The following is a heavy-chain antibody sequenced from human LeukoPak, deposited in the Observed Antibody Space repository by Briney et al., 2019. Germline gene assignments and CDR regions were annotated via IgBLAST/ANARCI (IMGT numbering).Heavy chain of an antibody. CDR2: TYSTGST. Sequence: PSETLSLTCTVSGGSISDYFWSWIRQPPGKGLEWIGYTYSTGSTNYNPSLKSRVTISVDTSKNQFSLKLNSVTAADTAVYYCARHPGGNPAFRFDYWGQGTLVTVSS. CDR1: GGSISDYF. J-gene: IGHJ4*02. D-gene: IGHD4-23*01. CDR3: ARHPGGNPAFRFDY. V-gene: IGHV4-59*08.